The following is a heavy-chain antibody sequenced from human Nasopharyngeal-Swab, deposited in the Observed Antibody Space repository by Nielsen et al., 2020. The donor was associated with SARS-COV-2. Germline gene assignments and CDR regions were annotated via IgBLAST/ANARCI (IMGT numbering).Heavy chain of an antibody. CDR1: GFTFSSYA. D-gene: IGHD6-6*01. CDR2: ISSNGGST. Sequence: LSLTCAASGFTFSSYAMHWVRQAPGKGLEYVSAISSNGGSTYYADSVKGRFTISRDNSKNTLYLQMNSLRAEDTAVYYCAKAVAPSSSWGQGTLVTVSS. CDR3: AKAVAPSSS. V-gene: IGHV3-64*04. J-gene: IGHJ5*02.